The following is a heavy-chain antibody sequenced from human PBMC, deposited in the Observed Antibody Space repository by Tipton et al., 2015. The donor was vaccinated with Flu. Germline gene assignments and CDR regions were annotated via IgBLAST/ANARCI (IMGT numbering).Heavy chain of an antibody. J-gene: IGHJ4*02. Sequence: TLSLTCTVSGGSISSGGYYWSWIRQHPGKGLEWIGYIYYSGSTYYNPSLKSRVTISVDTPKNQFSLKLSSVTAADTAVYYCARGSYGPDYLDYWGQGTLVTVSS. CDR3: ARGSYGPDYLDY. CDR1: GGSISSGGYY. CDR2: IYYSGST. V-gene: IGHV4-31*03. D-gene: IGHD5-18*01.